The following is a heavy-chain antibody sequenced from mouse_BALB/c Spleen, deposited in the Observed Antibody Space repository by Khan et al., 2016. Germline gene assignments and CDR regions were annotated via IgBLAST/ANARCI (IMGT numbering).Heavy chain of an antibody. CDR3: ARPSTTATYFDV. CDR2: IDPANGNT. CDR1: GFNIKDTY. Sequence: VQLKQSGAELVKPGASVKLSCTASGFNIKDTYMHWVKQRPEQGLEWIGRIDPANGNTKYDPKFQGKATITADTSSNTAYLQLSSLTSEDTAVYYCARPSTTATYFDVWGAGTTVTVSS. D-gene: IGHD1-2*01. J-gene: IGHJ1*01. V-gene: IGHV14-3*02.